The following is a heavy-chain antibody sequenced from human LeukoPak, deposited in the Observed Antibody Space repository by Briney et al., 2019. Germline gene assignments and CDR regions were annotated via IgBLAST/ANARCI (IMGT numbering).Heavy chain of an antibody. CDR2: ISGSGGST. V-gene: IGHV3-23*01. CDR3: AKATDSSVYYYEYSPDY. D-gene: IGHD3-22*01. Sequence: HPGGSLILSCAASGFTFSSYAMSWVRQAPGKGLEWVSTISGSGGSTYYADSVKGRFTISRDNSKNTLYLQMNSLRAEDTAVYYCAKATDSSVYYYEYSPDYWGQGTLVTVSS. J-gene: IGHJ4*02. CDR1: GFTFSSYA.